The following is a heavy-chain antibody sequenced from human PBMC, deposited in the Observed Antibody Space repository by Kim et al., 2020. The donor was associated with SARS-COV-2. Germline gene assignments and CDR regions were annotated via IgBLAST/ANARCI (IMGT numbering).Heavy chain of an antibody. Sequence: GGSLRLSCAASGFTFSSYWMSWVRQAPGKGLEWVANIKQDGSEKYYVDSVKGRFTISRDNAKNSLYLQMNSLRAEDTAVYYCARVKSSTSCWGFDYWGQGTLVTVSS. CDR3: ARVKSSTSCWGFDY. D-gene: IGHD2-2*01. CDR2: IKQDGSEK. CDR1: GFTFSSYW. V-gene: IGHV3-7*03. J-gene: IGHJ4*02.